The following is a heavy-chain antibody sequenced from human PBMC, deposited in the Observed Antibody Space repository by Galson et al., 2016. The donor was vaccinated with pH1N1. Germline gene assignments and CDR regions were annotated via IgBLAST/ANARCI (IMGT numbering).Heavy chain of an antibody. CDR2: ISGSGDST. J-gene: IGHJ6*02. CDR1: GFSGFTFNYYA. CDR3: AKARGGFGFAYYYYGLDV. D-gene: IGHD5-18*01. Sequence: SLRLSCAASGFSGFTFNYYAMTWIRQAPGKGLEWVSTISGSGDSTYYADSVKGRFTISRDKSRNTLYLQMNSLRADDTAVYYCAKARGGFGFAYYYYGLDVWGQGTTVIVSS. V-gene: IGHV3-23*01.